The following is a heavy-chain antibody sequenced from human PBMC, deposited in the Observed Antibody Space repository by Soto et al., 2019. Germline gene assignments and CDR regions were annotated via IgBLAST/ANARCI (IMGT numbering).Heavy chain of an antibody. J-gene: IGHJ6*03. Sequence: QVQLQESGPGLVKPSETLSLTCTVSGGSISSYYWSWIRQPPGKGLEWIGYIYYSGSTNYNPSLKSRVTTSVDTSKNQFSLKLSSVTAADTAVYYCARVGRYGDYEHYYYYYYMDVWGKGTTVTVSS. D-gene: IGHD4-17*01. CDR2: IYYSGST. CDR1: GGSISSYY. CDR3: ARVGRYGDYEHYYYYYYMDV. V-gene: IGHV4-59*01.